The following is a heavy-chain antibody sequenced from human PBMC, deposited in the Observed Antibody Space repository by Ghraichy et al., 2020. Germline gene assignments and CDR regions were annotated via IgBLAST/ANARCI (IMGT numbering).Heavy chain of an antibody. Sequence: GGSLRLSCAASGFTFSSYGMHWVRQAPGKGLEWVAFIRYDGSNKYYADSVKGRFTISRDSSKNTLYLQMNSLRAEDTAVYYCAKDLGSSGWYELIDYWGQGTLVTVSS. CDR3: AKDLGSSGWYELIDY. D-gene: IGHD6-19*01. J-gene: IGHJ4*02. CDR1: GFTFSSYG. V-gene: IGHV3-30*02. CDR2: IRYDGSNK.